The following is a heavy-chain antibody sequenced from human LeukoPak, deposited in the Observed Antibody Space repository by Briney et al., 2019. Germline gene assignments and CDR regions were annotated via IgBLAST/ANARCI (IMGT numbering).Heavy chain of an antibody. CDR2: ISYDGSNK. J-gene: IGHJ3*02. V-gene: IGHV3-30*18. CDR1: GFTFSSYG. CDR3: AKDQGITMVRGALI. Sequence: GRSLRLSCAASGFTFSSYGMHWVRQAPGKGLEWVAVISYDGSNKYYADSVKGRFTISRDNSKNTLYLQMNSLRAEDTAVYYCAKDQGITMVRGALIWGQGTMVTVSS. D-gene: IGHD3-10*01.